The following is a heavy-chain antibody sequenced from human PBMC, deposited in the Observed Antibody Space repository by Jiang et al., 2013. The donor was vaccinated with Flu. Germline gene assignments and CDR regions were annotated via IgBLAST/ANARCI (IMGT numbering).Heavy chain of an antibody. Sequence: GPGLVKPSETLSLTCAVSGGSIRSPYWSWIRQLPGRGLELIGYIFYGGSTNYNPSLKNRVTISVDTSNNQLSLRLTSVTAADTAVYYCARERVDMPTTGYDYWG. CDR1: GGSIRSPY. J-gene: IGHJ4*01. D-gene: IGHD1-1*01. CDR3: ARERVDMPTTGYDY. V-gene: IGHV4-59*11. CDR2: IFYGGST.